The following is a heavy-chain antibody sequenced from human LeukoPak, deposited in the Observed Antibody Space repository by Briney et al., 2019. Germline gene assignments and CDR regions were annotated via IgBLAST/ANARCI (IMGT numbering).Heavy chain of an antibody. CDR2: ISYSGST. J-gene: IGHJ5*02. Sequence: TSETLSRTCTVSGGSISSGGYSWNWIRQHPGKGLEWIGYISYSGSTYYNPSLKSRVTISVDTSKSQFSLKLSSVTAADTAVYYCARGSGSYSFNLLGFDPWGQGTLVTVSS. CDR3: ARGSGSYSFNLLGFDP. V-gene: IGHV4-31*03. CDR1: GGSISSGGYS. D-gene: IGHD1-26*01.